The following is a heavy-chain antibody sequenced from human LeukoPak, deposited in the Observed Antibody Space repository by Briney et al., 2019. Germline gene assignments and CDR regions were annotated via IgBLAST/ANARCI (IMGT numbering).Heavy chain of an antibody. CDR1: GGYISGHY. Sequence: PSETLSLTCTVSGGYISGHYWSWIRQSPEKGLEWIGYVHYSGSTNYNPSLKSRVIISADTSKNQFSLKLSSVTAADTAVYYCATYYSDSSAYVHYIDSWGQGTLVTVSS. CDR2: VHYSGST. D-gene: IGHD3-22*01. V-gene: IGHV4-59*11. J-gene: IGHJ4*02. CDR3: ATYYSDSSAYVHYIDS.